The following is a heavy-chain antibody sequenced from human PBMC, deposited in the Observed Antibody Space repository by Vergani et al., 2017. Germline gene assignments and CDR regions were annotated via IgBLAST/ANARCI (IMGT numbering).Heavy chain of an antibody. CDR1: GFSLRSGYY. Sequence: QVQLQESGPGLVKPSETLSLTCAVVGFSLRSGYYWGWIRQPPGKGLEWIGSAHRSGTTYYNPSLKSRVTMSIDMSKNQISLKLSSVTAADTAIYYCARDVVSTTPLHGMDVWGQGTAVTVAS. V-gene: IGHV4-38-2*01. D-gene: IGHD5/OR15-5a*01. J-gene: IGHJ6*02. CDR2: AHRSGTT. CDR3: ARDVVSTTPLHGMDV.